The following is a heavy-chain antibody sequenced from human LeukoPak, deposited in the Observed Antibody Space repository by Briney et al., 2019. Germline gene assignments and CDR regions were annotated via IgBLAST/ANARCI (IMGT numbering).Heavy chain of an antibody. D-gene: IGHD6-19*01. CDR2: ISYDGSNI. CDR3: ARDGPGITVAGYFDY. V-gene: IGHV3-30-3*01. J-gene: IGHJ4*02. Sequence: GGSLRLSCAASGFTFSSYWMHWVRPAPGKGLEWVAVISYDGSNIYYADSVKGRFTISRDNSKNTLYLQMNNLRAEDTAVYHCARDGPGITVAGYFDYWGQGTLVTVSS. CDR1: GFTFSSYW.